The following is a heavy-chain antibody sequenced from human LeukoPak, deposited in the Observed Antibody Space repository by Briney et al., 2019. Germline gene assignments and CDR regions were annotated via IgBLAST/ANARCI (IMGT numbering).Heavy chain of an antibody. Sequence: GGSLRLSCEASGFTFSSYAMNWVRQAPGKGLEWVSVISGSGGSTYYADSVEGRFTISRDNSKNTLYLQMNSLRAEDTAVYYCARALVMITFGGVIANWGQGTLVTVSS. J-gene: IGHJ4*02. CDR1: GFTFSSYA. D-gene: IGHD3-16*02. CDR3: ARALVMITFGGVIAN. V-gene: IGHV3-23*01. CDR2: ISGSGGST.